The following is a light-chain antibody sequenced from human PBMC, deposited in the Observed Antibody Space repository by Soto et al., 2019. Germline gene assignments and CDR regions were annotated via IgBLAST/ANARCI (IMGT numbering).Light chain of an antibody. V-gene: IGKV1-39*01. Sequence: DIQINQSPSSLSASVGDRVTITCRASQSISSYLNWYQQKPGKAPKLLIYAASSLQSGVPSRFSGSGSGTDFTLTISSLQPEDFATYYCQQSYSTLLTFGQGTRLEIK. CDR1: QSISSY. CDR2: AAS. J-gene: IGKJ5*01. CDR3: QQSYSTLLT.